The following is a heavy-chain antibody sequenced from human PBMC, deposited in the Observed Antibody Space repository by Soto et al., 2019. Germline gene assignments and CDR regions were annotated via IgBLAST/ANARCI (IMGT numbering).Heavy chain of an antibody. D-gene: IGHD2-2*01. CDR1: GFSFGTYW. CDR3: AKDNTRGIVVVPAAYDY. Sequence: GGSLRLSCAVSGFSFGTYWMSWVRQAPGKGLEWLASIKEDGSERYYLDSVKGRFTISRDNSKNTLYLQMNSLRAEDTAVYYCAKDNTRGIVVVPAAYDYWGQGTLVTVSS. CDR2: IKEDGSER. J-gene: IGHJ4*02. V-gene: IGHV3-7*03.